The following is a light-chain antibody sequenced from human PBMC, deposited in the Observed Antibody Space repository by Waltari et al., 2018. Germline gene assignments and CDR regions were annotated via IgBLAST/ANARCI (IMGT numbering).Light chain of an antibody. CDR1: QVISSS. Sequence: IQLTQSPSSLSASVGDRVTITCRASQVISSSLAWYQQKPGKAPRLLIYAASTLQSGGPAGFSGSGSVTDFTFTISSLQPEDFATYYGQQLKSFPLTFGGGTKVEVK. CDR2: AAS. CDR3: QQLKSFPLT. V-gene: IGKV1-9*01. J-gene: IGKJ4*01.